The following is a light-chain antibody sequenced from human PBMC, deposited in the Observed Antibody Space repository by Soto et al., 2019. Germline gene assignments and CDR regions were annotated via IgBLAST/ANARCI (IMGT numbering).Light chain of an antibody. CDR2: SYD. V-gene: IGLV1-44*01. J-gene: IGLJ1*01. CDR3: AAWDASLNGYV. Sequence: QSVLTQPPSASGTPGQRVTISCSTSSSNIGGNTVNWYQQVPGTTPKLLIYSYDQRPSGVPDRFSASKSGTSASLAISGLQSEDEADYCCAAWDASLNGYVFGTGTKLTVL. CDR1: SSNIGGNT.